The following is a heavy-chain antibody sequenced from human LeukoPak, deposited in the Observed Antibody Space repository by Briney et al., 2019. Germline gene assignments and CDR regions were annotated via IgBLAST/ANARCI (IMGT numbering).Heavy chain of an antibody. CDR2: ISYDGSNK. J-gene: IGHJ3*02. CDR1: GFTFRSYG. Sequence: PGGSLRLSCAASGFTFRSYGMHWVRQAPGKGLEWVAVISYDGSNKYYADSVKGRFTISRDNSKNTLYLQMNSLRAEDTAVYYCTFSSYGDHIGVDAFDMWGQGTMVTVSS. D-gene: IGHD4-17*01. CDR3: TFSSYGDHIGVDAFDM. V-gene: IGHV3-30*03.